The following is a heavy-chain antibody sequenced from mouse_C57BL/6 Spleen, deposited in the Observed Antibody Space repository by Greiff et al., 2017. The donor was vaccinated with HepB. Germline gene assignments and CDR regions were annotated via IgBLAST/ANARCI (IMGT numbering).Heavy chain of an antibody. Sequence: VQLQQSGAELVRPGASVKLSCTASGFNIKDDYMHWVKQRPEQGLEWIGWIDPGNGDTEYASKFQGKATITADTSSNTAYLQLSSLTSEDTAVYYCTKGTGGYWGQGTTLTVSS. V-gene: IGHV14-4*01. CDR2: IDPGNGDT. CDR1: GFNIKDDY. D-gene: IGHD2-14*01. J-gene: IGHJ2*01. CDR3: TKGTGGY.